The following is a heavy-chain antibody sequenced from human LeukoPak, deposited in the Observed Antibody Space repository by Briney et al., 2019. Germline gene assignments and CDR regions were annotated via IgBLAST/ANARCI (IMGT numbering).Heavy chain of an antibody. J-gene: IGHJ4*02. CDR1: GFMFSGYW. Sequence: GGSLRLSCAASGFMFSGYWMHWVRQGPEKGLELVSRIDNDGNGIIYADSVKGRFTTSRDNAKNTLYLQMSSLRVEDTAVYYCASGIITFGGVIATDYWGQGTLVTVSS. CDR3: ASGIITFGGVIATDY. V-gene: IGHV3-74*01. D-gene: IGHD3-16*02. CDR2: IDNDGNGI.